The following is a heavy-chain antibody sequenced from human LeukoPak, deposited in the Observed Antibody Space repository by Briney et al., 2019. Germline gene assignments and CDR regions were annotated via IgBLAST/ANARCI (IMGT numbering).Heavy chain of an antibody. V-gene: IGHV3-30*04. D-gene: IGHD3-10*01. J-gene: IGHJ4*02. Sequence: GGSLRLSCTASGFTFTSYAMHWLRQAPGKGLEWVAVISYDGSNKYFADSVKGRFTISRDNSENTLYLQMNSLRTEDTAMYYCARADGSGSYYSVPFDWGQGTLVTVSS. CDR1: GFTFTSYA. CDR3: ARADGSGSYYSVPFD. CDR2: ISYDGSNK.